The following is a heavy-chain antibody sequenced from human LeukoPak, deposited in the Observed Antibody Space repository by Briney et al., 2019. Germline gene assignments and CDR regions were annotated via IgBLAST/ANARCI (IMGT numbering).Heavy chain of an antibody. V-gene: IGHV4-39*01. D-gene: IGHD6-13*01. Sequence: SETLSLTCTVSGGSISSSSYYWGWIRQPPGKGLEWIGSIYYSGSTYYNPSLKSRVTISVDTSKNQFSLKLSSVTAADTAVYYCARQGLGSSWPYYYYYYMDVWGKGTTVTISS. CDR1: GGSISSSSYY. CDR2: IYYSGST. J-gene: IGHJ6*03. CDR3: ARQGLGSSWPYYYYYYMDV.